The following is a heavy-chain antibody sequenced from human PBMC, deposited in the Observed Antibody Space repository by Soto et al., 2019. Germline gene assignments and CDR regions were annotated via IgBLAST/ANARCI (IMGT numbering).Heavy chain of an antibody. V-gene: IGHV3-23*01. CDR3: ASYLLLPLGAAPGLGY. D-gene: IGHD2-15*01. CDR1: GFTFSSYA. Sequence: EVQLLESGGGLVQPGGSLRLSCAASGFTFSSYAMSWVRQAPGKGLEWVSAISGSGGSTYYADSVKGRFTISRDNSKNTLYLQMNSLRAEGTAVYYCASYLLLPLGAAPGLGYWGQGTLVTVSS. J-gene: IGHJ4*02. CDR2: ISGSGGST.